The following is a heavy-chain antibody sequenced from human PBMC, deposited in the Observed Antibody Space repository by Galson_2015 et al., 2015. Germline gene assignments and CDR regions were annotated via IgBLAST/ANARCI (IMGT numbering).Heavy chain of an antibody. CDR2: INWNGDST. CDR3: ARVSTRPPNSDFWSGYNMGFFFDY. D-gene: IGHD3-3*01. V-gene: IGHV3-20*04. Sequence: SLRLSCAASGFTFDDYGMSWVRQAPGKGLEWVSGINWNGDSTGYADSVKGRFTISRDNAKNSLYLQMNSLRADDTAFYYCARVSTRPPNSDFWSGYNMGFFFDYWGQGTLVTVSS. CDR1: GFTFDDYG. J-gene: IGHJ4*02.